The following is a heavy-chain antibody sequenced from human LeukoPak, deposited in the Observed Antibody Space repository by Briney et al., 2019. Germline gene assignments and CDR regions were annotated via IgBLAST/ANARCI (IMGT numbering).Heavy chain of an antibody. J-gene: IGHJ4*02. CDR2: INPNSGGT. CDR3: ASRGESPHYDFWSGGPSDY. D-gene: IGHD3-3*01. V-gene: IGHV1-2*06. Sequence: ASVKVSCKASGYTFTGYYMHWVRQAPGQGLEWMGRINPNSGGTNYAQQFQGRVTMTRDTSISTAYMELSRLRSDDTAVYYCASRGESPHYDFWSGGPSDYWGQGTLVTVSS. CDR1: GYTFTGYY.